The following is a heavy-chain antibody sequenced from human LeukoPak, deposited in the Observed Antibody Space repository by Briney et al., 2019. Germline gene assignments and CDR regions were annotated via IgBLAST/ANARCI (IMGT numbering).Heavy chain of an antibody. CDR1: RGTFSSDA. CDR2: IIPIFGTA. CDR3: SRELRRVLILDY. V-gene: IGHV1-69*13. D-gene: IGHD4/OR15-4a*01. J-gene: IGHJ4*02. Sequence: SVKVSCKASRGTFSSDAISWVRQAPGQGLEWMGGIIPIFGTANYAQKFQGRVTITADESTSTAYMELSSLRSEDTAVYYYSRELRRVLILDYWGQGTLVTVSS.